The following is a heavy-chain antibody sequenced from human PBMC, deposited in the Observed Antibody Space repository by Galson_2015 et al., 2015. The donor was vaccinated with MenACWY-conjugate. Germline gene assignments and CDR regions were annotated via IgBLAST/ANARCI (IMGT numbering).Heavy chain of an antibody. CDR1: GFTFSSYA. D-gene: IGHD1-26*01. Sequence: SLRLSCAASGFTFSSYAMSWVRQAPGKGLEWVSAISGSGGSTYYADSVKGRFTISRDNSKNTLYLQMNSLRAEDTAVYYCAKERIVGANSAEYFQHWGQGTLVTVSS. J-gene: IGHJ1*01. V-gene: IGHV3-23*01. CDR2: ISGSGGST. CDR3: AKERIVGANSAEYFQH.